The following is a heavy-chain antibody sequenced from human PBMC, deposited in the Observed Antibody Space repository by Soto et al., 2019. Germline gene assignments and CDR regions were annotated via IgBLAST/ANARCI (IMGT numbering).Heavy chain of an antibody. Sequence: PGGSLRLSCAAAGVNFSSYWMSWVRPAPGKGLEWVANTKQDGSEKYYVDSVKGRFTISKDNAKNSLYLQMNSLRVEDTAMYYCARDRTGYYGMAVWGQGTKVTVSS. CDR2: TKQDGSEK. D-gene: IGHD4-17*01. J-gene: IGHJ6*02. CDR1: GVNFSSYW. CDR3: ARDRTGYYGMAV. V-gene: IGHV3-7*01.